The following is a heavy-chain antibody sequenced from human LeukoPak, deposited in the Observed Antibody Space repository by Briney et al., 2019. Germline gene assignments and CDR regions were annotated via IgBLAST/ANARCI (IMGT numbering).Heavy chain of an antibody. V-gene: IGHV1-69*06. J-gene: IGHJ4*02. CDR3: ARTSGYDFWDY. Sequence: SVKVSCQACVCTFSSYAISWVRQAPGQGLEWMGGIIPIFGTANYAQKLQGRVTITADKSMSTAYMELSSLRSEDTAVYYCARTSGYDFWDYWGQGTLVTVSS. CDR2: IIPIFGTA. D-gene: IGHD5-12*01. CDR1: VCTFSSYA.